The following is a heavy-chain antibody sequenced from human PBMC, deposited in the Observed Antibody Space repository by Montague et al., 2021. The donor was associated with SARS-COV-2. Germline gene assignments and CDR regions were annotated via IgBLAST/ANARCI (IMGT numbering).Heavy chain of an antibody. D-gene: IGHD1-20*01. V-gene: IGHV4-59*13. Sequence: SETLSLTCSVSGGSNSSYYWSWIRQSPGKGLEWIGYIFHSGITDYNPSLKSRVTISVDMSKNQFSLQLNSVTAVDSAVYYCARTEYNWNDWFDPWGQGTLVTVSS. CDR3: ARTEYNWNDWFDP. J-gene: IGHJ5*02. CDR1: GGSNSSYY. CDR2: IFHSGIT.